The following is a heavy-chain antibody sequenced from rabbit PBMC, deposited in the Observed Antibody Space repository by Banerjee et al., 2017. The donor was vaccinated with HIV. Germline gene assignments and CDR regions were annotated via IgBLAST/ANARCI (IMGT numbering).Heavy chain of an antibody. CDR2: IGAGSNSA. D-gene: IGHD7-1*01. J-gene: IGHJ2*01. Sequence: QEQLEESGGDLVKPEGSLTLTCTASGFSFSNNYWLCWVRQAPGKGLEWIACIGAGSNSAYYATWAKGRFTISKTSSTTVTLQMTSLTAADTATYFCARTAGYLDDGDAFDQWGPGTLVTVS. V-gene: IGHV1S45*01. CDR1: GFSFSNNYW. CDR3: ARTAGYLDDGDAFDQ.